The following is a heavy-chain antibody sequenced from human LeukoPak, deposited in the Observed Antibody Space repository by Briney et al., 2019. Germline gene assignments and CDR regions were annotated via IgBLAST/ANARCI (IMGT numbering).Heavy chain of an antibody. J-gene: IGHJ4*02. D-gene: IGHD5-18*01. CDR2: ISWNSGEI. V-gene: IGHV3-9*01. CDR3: AKVYGYAYGYFDY. Sequence: PGGSLRLSCVASGFTFDDYAMHWVRQVPGKGLEWVSGISWNSGEIDYADSVKGRFTVSRDNAKNSLYLQMKSLRTEDTALYFCAKVYGYAYGYFDYWGQGTLVTVSP. CDR1: GFTFDDYA.